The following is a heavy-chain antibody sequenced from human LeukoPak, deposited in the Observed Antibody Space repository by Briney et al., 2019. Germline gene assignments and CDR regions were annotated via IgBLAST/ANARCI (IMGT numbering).Heavy chain of an antibody. CDR1: GGSISRYY. D-gene: IGHD5-24*01. CDR2: VYYSGST. CDR3: ARGRDGYNYGPFDY. J-gene: IGHJ4*02. V-gene: IGHV4-59*01. Sequence: SETLSLTCTVSGGSISRYYWGWIRQPPGKGLEWIGYVYYSGSTHYNPSLKSRVTISVDTSKNQFSLNLSSVTAADTAVYYCARGRDGYNYGPFDYWGQGTLVTVSS.